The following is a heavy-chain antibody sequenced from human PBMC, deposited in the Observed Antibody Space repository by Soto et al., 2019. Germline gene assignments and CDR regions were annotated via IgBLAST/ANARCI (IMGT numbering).Heavy chain of an antibody. CDR2: IYYSGST. CDR3: ARDRRDGYNRDYYYGMDV. Sequence: SETLSLTCTVSGGSISSGGYYWSWIRQHPGKGLEWIGYIYYSGSTYYNPSLKSRVTISVDTSKNQFSLKLSSVTAADTAVYYCARDRRDGYNRDYYYGMDVWGQGTTGTVSS. V-gene: IGHV4-31*03. CDR1: GGSISSGGYY. J-gene: IGHJ6*02. D-gene: IGHD5-12*01.